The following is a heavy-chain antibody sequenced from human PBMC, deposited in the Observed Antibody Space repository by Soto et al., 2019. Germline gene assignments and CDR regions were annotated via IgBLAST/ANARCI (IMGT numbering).Heavy chain of an antibody. Sequence: GGSPRISCAASGFPFSSYCMSWVRQAPGKGREWVSAISGSGGSTYYADPVKGRFTISRDNSKNTLNLQMNSLRAEDTAVYYCAKSAMAVAGTILFDYWGQGTLVPVSS. CDR2: ISGSGGST. CDR3: AKSAMAVAGTILFDY. CDR1: GFPFSSYC. D-gene: IGHD6-19*01. J-gene: IGHJ4*02. V-gene: IGHV3-23*01.